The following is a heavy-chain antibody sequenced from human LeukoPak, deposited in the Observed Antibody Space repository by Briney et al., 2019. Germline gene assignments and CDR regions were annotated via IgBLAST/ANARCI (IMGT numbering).Heavy chain of an antibody. Sequence: SETLSLTCTVSGGSINNYYWSWIRQPAGKGLEWIGRIYSSGSTNYSPSLKSRVTMSVDTSKTQFSLRLSSVTAADTAVYYCARGPDTRGYSYYFDYWGQGTLVTVSS. CDR1: GGSINNYY. CDR2: IYSSGST. J-gene: IGHJ4*02. CDR3: ARGPDTRGYSYYFDY. D-gene: IGHD5-18*01. V-gene: IGHV4-4*07.